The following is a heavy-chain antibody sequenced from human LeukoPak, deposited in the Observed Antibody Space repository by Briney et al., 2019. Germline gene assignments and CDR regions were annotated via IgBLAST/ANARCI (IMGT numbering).Heavy chain of an antibody. CDR2: INHSGST. V-gene: IGHV4-34*01. CDR3: ARGLGISGLYYYGMDV. CDR1: GGSFSGYY. Sequence: SETLSLTCAVYGGSFSGYYWSWIRQPPGKGLEWIGEINHSGSTNYNPSLKSRVTISVDTSKNQFSLKLSSVTAADTAVYYCARGLGISGLYYYGMDVWGQGTTVTVSS. D-gene: IGHD3-3*02. J-gene: IGHJ6*02.